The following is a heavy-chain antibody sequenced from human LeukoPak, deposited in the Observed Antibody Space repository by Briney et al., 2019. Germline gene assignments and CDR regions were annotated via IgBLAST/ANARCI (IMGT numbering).Heavy chain of an antibody. V-gene: IGHV4-34*01. CDR2: INHSGST. CDR1: GGSFSGYY. Sequence: SETLSLTCAVYGGSFSGYYWSWIRQPPGKGLEWIGEINHSGSTNCNPSLKSRVTISVDTSKNQFSLKLSSVTAADTAVYYCARDFGRFDYYGSGSYWDGDWLDPWGQGTLVTVSS. CDR3: ARDFGRFDYYGSGSYWDGDWLDP. D-gene: IGHD3-10*01. J-gene: IGHJ5*02.